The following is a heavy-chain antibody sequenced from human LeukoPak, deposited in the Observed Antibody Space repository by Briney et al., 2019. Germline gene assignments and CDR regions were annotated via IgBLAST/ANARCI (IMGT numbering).Heavy chain of an antibody. Sequence: GGSLRLSCAASGFTFISYWMTWVRQAPGKGLEWVANIKQDGSEIYYVDSVKGRFTISRDNAKNSLYLQMNSLRAEDTAVYYCAKGSSGSYLGAFDIWGQGTVVTVSS. CDR3: AKGSSGSYLGAFDI. CDR2: IKQDGSEI. V-gene: IGHV3-7*04. CDR1: GFTFISYW. D-gene: IGHD3-22*01. J-gene: IGHJ3*02.